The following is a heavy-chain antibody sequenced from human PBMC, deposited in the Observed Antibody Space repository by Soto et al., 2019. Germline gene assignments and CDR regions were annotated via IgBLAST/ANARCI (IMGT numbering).Heavy chain of an antibody. D-gene: IGHD3-10*01. CDR2: IYPGDSDT. CDR3: AGGGVRGVITRTRDYYGMDV. J-gene: IGHJ6*02. CDR1: EYSFTSYW. Sequence: PGESLKISCKGSEYSFTSYWIGWVRQMPGKGLEWMGIIYPGDSDTRYSPSFQGQVTISADKSFSTAYLQWSSLKASDTAMYYCAGGGVRGVITRTRDYYGMDVWGQGTTVTVSS. V-gene: IGHV5-51*01.